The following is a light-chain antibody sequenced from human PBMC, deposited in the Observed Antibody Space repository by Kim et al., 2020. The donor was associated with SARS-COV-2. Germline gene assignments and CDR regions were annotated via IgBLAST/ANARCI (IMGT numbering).Light chain of an antibody. J-gene: IGKJ1*01. V-gene: IGKV1-5*03. Sequence: AVVGDRVTITCRASQNIDSWVAWYQHKPGSAPKFLIFKASSLESGVPSRFSGSGSGTEFTLTIISLQPDDFASYYCQQYSIYPWTFGQGTKVDIK. CDR3: QQYSIYPWT. CDR1: QNIDSW. CDR2: KAS.